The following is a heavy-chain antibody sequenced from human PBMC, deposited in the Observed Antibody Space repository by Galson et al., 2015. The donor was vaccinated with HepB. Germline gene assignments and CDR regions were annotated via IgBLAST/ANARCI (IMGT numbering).Heavy chain of an antibody. V-gene: IGHV1-2*06. CDR1: GYTFTGYY. J-gene: IGHJ5*02. CDR3: ARDRTRWSSSGWFDP. CDR2: INPNSGGT. Sequence: SVKVSCKASGYTFTGYYMHWVRQAPGQGLEWMGRINPNSGGTNYAQKFQGRVTMTRDTSISTAYMELSRLRSDDTAVYYCARDRTRWSSSGWFDPWGQGTLVTVSS. D-gene: IGHD6-13*01.